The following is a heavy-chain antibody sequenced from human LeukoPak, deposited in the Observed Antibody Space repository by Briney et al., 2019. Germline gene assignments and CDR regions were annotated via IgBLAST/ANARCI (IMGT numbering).Heavy chain of an antibody. J-gene: IGHJ4*02. CDR1: GFTFSSYA. Sequence: HTGRSLRLSCAASGFTFSSYAMSWVRQAPGKGLEWVSAISGSGGSTYYADSVKGRFTISRDNSKNTLYLQMNSRRAEDTAVYYCAKDRGGYPDYWGQGTLVTVSS. V-gene: IGHV3-23*01. CDR2: ISGSGGST. D-gene: IGHD5-18*01. CDR3: AKDRGGYPDY.